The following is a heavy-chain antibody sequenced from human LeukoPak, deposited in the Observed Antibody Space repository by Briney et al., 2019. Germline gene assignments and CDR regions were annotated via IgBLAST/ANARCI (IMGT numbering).Heavy chain of an antibody. V-gene: IGHV3-23*01. J-gene: IGHJ4*02. D-gene: IGHD6-19*01. Sequence: GGSLRLSCAASGFTFSSYGMSWVRQAPGRGLEWVSAISTRSNIYYTDSVKGRFTISRDSSENTLYLQMNTLRVDDTAVYYCAKGKTVAGVLEYWGQGALVTVSS. CDR3: AKGKTVAGVLEY. CDR1: GFTFSSYG. CDR2: ISTRSNI.